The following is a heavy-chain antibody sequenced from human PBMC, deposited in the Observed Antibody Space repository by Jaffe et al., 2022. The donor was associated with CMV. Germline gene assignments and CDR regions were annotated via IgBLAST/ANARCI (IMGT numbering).Heavy chain of an antibody. V-gene: IGHV1-69*09. CDR3: AGLLPMISAFDI. D-gene: IGHD3-16*01. Sequence: QVQLVQSGAEVKKPGSSVKVSCKASGGTFSSYAISWVRQAPGQGLEWMGRIIPILGIANYAQKFQGRVTITADKSTSTAYMELSSLRSEDTAVYYCAGLLPMISAFDIWGQGTMVTVSS. J-gene: IGHJ3*02. CDR2: IIPILGIA. CDR1: GGTFSSYA.